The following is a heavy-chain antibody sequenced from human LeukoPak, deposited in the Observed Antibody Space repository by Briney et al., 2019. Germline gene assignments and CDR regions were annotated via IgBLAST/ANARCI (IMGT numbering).Heavy chain of an antibody. D-gene: IGHD4-17*01. J-gene: IGHJ5*02. V-gene: IGHV4-4*07. CDR1: GGSISSYY. CDR3: ARDTTVTTRRGFDP. CDR2: IYTSGST. Sequence: PSETLSLTCTVSGGSISSYYWSWIRQPAGKGLEWIGRIYTSGSTNYNPSLKSRVTISVDTSKNQFSLKLSSVTAADTAVYYCARDTTVTTRRGFDPWGQGTLVTVSS.